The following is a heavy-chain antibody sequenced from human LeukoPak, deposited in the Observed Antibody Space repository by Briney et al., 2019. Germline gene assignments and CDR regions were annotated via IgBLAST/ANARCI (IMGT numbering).Heavy chain of an antibody. J-gene: IGHJ6*02. Sequence: ASVKVSCKASGGTFSSYAISWVRQAPVQGLEWMGGIIPIFGTANYAQKFQGRVTITADESTSTAYMELSSLRSEDTAVYYCARSWQQLVTDVWGQGTTVIVSS. CDR2: IIPIFGTA. CDR3: ARSWQQLVTDV. D-gene: IGHD6-13*01. V-gene: IGHV1-69*01. CDR1: GGTFSSYA.